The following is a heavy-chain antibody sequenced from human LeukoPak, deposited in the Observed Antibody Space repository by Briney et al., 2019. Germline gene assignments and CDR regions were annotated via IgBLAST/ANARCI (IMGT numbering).Heavy chain of an antibody. CDR3: ARDPDDFWSGSDAFDI. CDR2: IRYDGSNK. J-gene: IGHJ3*02. D-gene: IGHD3-3*01. CDR1: GFTFSSYG. Sequence: QPGGSLRLSCAASGFTFSSYGMHWVRQAPGKGLEWVAFIRYDGSNKCYADSVKGRFTISRDNSKNTLYLQMNSLRAEDTAVYYYARDPDDFWSGSDAFDIWGQGTMVTVSS. V-gene: IGHV3-30*02.